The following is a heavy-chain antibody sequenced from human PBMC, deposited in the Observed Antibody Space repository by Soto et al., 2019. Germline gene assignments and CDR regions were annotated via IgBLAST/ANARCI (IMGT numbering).Heavy chain of an antibody. CDR1: GGSISSGDHY. V-gene: IGHV4-30-4*01. D-gene: IGHD3-22*01. J-gene: IGHJ4*02. CDR3: ATYCDSSGPTFDF. CDR2: VYYSGTT. Sequence: SETLSLTCTVSGGSISSGDHYWSWIRQPPGKGLEWIGYVYYSGTTYSNPSLKSRVTISVDTSKNQFSLRLSSVTAADTAVYYCATYCDSSGPTFDFWGQETLVTVSS.